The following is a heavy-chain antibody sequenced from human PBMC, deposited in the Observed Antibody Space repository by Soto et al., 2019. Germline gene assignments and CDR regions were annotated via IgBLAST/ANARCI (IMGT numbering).Heavy chain of an antibody. CDR2: ISWNSGSI. CDR1: GFTFDDYA. CDR3: AKDLTAAAGPGGGYYYYYGMDV. V-gene: IGHV3-9*01. J-gene: IGHJ6*02. D-gene: IGHD6-13*01. Sequence: EVQLVESGGGLVQPGRSLRLSCAASGFTFDDYAMHWVRQAPGKGLEWVSGISWNSGSIGYADSVKGRFTISRDNAKNSLYLQMNSLRAEDTALYYCAKDLTAAAGPGGGYYYYYGMDVWGQGTTVTVSS.